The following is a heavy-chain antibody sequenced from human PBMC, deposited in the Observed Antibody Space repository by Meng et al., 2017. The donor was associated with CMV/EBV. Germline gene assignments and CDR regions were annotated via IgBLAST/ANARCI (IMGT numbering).Heavy chain of an antibody. CDR3: AREALLELVDGDYYYYGMDV. Sequence: LTCAASGFTFSSYAMHWVRQAPGKGLEWVAVISYDGSNKYYADSVKGRFTISRDNSKNTLYLQMNSLRAEDTAVYYCAREALLELVDGDYYYYGMDVWGQGTTVTVSS. J-gene: IGHJ6*02. CDR2: ISYDGSNK. CDR1: GFTFSSYA. V-gene: IGHV3-30-3*01. D-gene: IGHD3-3*01.